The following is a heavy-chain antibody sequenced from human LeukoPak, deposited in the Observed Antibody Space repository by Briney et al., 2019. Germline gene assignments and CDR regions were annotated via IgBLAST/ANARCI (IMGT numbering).Heavy chain of an antibody. CDR1: GFTFSSYS. Sequence: GGSLRLSCAASGFTFSSYSMNWVRQAPGKGLEWVSYISSSSSTIYYADSVKGRFTISRDNAKNSLYLQMNSLRAEDTAVYYCARYRDGSSGYPDYYYYYMDVWGKGTTVTVSS. D-gene: IGHD3-22*01. CDR3: ARYRDGSSGYPDYYYYYMDV. V-gene: IGHV3-48*01. CDR2: ISSSSSTI. J-gene: IGHJ6*03.